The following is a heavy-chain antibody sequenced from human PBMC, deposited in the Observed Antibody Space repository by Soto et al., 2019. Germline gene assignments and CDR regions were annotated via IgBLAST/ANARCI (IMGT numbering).Heavy chain of an antibody. CDR2: ISYNESNK. V-gene: IGHV3-30*18. Sequence: QVQLVESGGGVVQPGRSLRLPCAASGFTFSSYGMHWVRQAPGKGLVWVAVISYNESNKYYADSEKRQFNISRDNPKNTLYLEITSLRAHDTPVYYCAKHLLWGGTTFCHLDYWGRGTLVTVST. CDR3: AKHLLWGGTTFCHLDY. CDR1: GFTFSSYG. J-gene: IGHJ4*01. D-gene: IGHD1-1*01.